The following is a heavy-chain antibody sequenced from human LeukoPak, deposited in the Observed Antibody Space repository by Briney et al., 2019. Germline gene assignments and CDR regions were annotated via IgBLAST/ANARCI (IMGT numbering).Heavy chain of an antibody. CDR3: AAGGLYDLLPY. J-gene: IGHJ4*02. V-gene: IGHV1-24*01. CDR2: FDPGNGEI. CDR1: GHTLSDLT. D-gene: IGHD3-3*01. Sequence: ASVKVSCKVSGHTLSDLTMHWVRQAPGKGLEWMGGFDPGNGEIIYAQTFQGRVTMTEDASTDTAFMELSSLKSEDTAVYYCAAGGLYDLLPYWGQGTLVTVSS.